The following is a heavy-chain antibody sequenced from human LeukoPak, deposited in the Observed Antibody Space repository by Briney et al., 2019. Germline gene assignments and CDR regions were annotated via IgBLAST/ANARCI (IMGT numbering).Heavy chain of an antibody. CDR2: ISAYNGNT. V-gene: IGHV1-18*01. CDR3: ARDLILLWFGELYRYGMDV. J-gene: IGHJ6*02. Sequence: ASVKVSCKASGYTFTSYGISWVRQAPGQGLEWMGWISAYNGNTNYAQKLQGRVTMTTDTSTSTAYMELRSLRSDDTAVYYCARDLILLWFGELYRYGMDVWGQGTTVTVSS. CDR1: GYTFTSYG. D-gene: IGHD3-10*01.